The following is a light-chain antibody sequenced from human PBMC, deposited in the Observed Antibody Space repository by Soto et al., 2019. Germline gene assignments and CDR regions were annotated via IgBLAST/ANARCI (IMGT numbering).Light chain of an antibody. V-gene: IGKV1-12*01. CDR3: HQAKTFPRT. CDR1: QDISRW. Sequence: DSQMTQSPSSVSASVGDSVTITCRASQDISRWLAWYQHKPGKAPRLLSYAVSSLQSGVPSRFSGSVSGKDFTLTISSLQPEEFATYYCHQAKTFPRTFGQGNRVDI. J-gene: IGKJ1*01. CDR2: AVS.